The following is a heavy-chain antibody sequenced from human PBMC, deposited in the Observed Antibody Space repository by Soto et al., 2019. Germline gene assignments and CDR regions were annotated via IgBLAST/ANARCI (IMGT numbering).Heavy chain of an antibody. D-gene: IGHD3-10*01. J-gene: IGHJ4*02. CDR1: GYSFINYD. CDR3: ARGRVRVADFEH. CDR2: MNPNTGNT. Sequence: QVQLVQSGAEVKKPGASVKVSCKASGYSFINYDINWVRQATGQGLEWMGWMNPNTGNTGYAQKFQGRVTMTRTISISTAYMELSSLTSEDTAVYYCARGRVRVADFEHWGQGTLVAVSS. V-gene: IGHV1-8*01.